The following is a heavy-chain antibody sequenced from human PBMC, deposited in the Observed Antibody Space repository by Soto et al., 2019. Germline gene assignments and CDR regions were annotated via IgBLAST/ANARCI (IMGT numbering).Heavy chain of an antibody. J-gene: IGHJ5*02. V-gene: IGHV3-23*01. Sequence: PGGSLRLSCAASGFTFSSYAMSWVRQAPGKGLEWVSAISGSGGSTYYADSVKGRFTISRDNSKNTLYLQMNSLRAEDTAVSYCAKAKRLFIVVVPAAHHRSWLDPWGQGTLVTVSS. CDR1: GFTFSSYA. D-gene: IGHD2-2*01. CDR2: ISGSGGST. CDR3: AKAKRLFIVVVPAAHHRSWLDP.